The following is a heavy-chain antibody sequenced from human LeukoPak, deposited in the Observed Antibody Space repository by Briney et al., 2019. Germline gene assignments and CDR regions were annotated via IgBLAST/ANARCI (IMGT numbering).Heavy chain of an antibody. CDR1: GYSFTSYW. Sequence: GESLKISCKGSGYSFTSYWIGWVRQMPGKGLEWMGIIYPGDSDTRYSPSFQGQVTISADKSISTAYLQWSSLKASDTAMYYCARQRIEVVGWYAINYGMDVWGQGTTVTVSS. D-gene: IGHD6-19*01. CDR2: IYPGDSDT. J-gene: IGHJ6*02. CDR3: ARQRIEVVGWYAINYGMDV. V-gene: IGHV5-51*01.